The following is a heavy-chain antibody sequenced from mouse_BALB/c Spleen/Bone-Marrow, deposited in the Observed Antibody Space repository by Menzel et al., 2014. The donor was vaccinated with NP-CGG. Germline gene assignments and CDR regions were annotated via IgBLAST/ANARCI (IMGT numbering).Heavy chain of an antibody. CDR3: ERLSYYGRFAY. D-gene: IGHD1-1*01. J-gene: IGHJ3*01. CDR1: GFDFSRYW. CDR2: INPDSSTI. Sequence: EVKLVESGGGLVQPGGSLKLSCAASGFDFSRYWMSWVRRAPGKGLEWIGEINPDSSTINYTPSLKDKFIISRDNAKNTLYLQMSKVRSEDTALYYCERLSYYGRFAYWGQGTLVTVSA. V-gene: IGHV4-1*02.